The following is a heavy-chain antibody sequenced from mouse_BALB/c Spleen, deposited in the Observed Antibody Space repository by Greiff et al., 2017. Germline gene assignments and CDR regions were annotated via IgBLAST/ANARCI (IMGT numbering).Heavy chain of an antibody. Sequence: EVHLVESGPGLVKPSQSLSLTCTVTGYSITSDYAWNWIRQFPGNKLEWMGYISYSGSTSYNPSLKSRISITRDTSKNQFFLQLNSVTTEDTATYYCARETYGNYWFAYWGQGTLVTVSA. J-gene: IGHJ3*01. V-gene: IGHV3-2*02. CDR1: GYSITSDYA. CDR3: ARETYGNYWFAY. CDR2: ISYSGST. D-gene: IGHD2-1*01.